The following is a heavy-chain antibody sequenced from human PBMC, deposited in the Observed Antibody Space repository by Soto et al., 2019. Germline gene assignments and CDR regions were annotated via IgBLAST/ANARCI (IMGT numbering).Heavy chain of an antibody. J-gene: IGHJ4*02. CDR3: AKGTCSSTSCYYFDY. Sequence: GESLKISCAASGFTFSSYAMSWVRQAPGKGLEWVSAISGSGGSTYYADSVKGRFTISRDNSKNTLYLQMNSLRAEDTAVYYCAKGTCSSTSCYYFDYWGQGTLVTVSS. CDR1: GFTFSSYA. D-gene: IGHD2-2*01. CDR2: ISGSGGST. V-gene: IGHV3-23*01.